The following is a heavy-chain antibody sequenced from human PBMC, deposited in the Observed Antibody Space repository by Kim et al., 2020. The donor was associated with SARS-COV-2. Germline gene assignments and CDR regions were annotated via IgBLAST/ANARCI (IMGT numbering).Heavy chain of an antibody. Sequence: GLEWIGYIYYSGSTYYNPSLKSRVTISVDTSNNQFSLKLSSVTAADTAVYYCARVGSGKWFGELLHIDYWGQGTLVTVSS. CDR2: IYYSGST. D-gene: IGHD3-10*01. J-gene: IGHJ4*02. CDR3: ARVGSGKWFGELLHIDY. V-gene: IGHV4-31*02.